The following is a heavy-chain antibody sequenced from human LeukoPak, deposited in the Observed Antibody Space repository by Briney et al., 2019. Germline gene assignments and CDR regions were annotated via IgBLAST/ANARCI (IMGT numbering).Heavy chain of an antibody. V-gene: IGHV3-23*01. Sequence: GGSLRLSCAASGFTFSGYAMTWVRRAPGKGLEWVSTIGVSGGSTFYADSVKGRFTNSRDNSKNTLYLQMNSLRVEDTAVYYCAKGYYDSTGYPLRPSFDYWGQGTLVTVSS. CDR2: IGVSGGST. J-gene: IGHJ4*02. D-gene: IGHD3-22*01. CDR3: AKGYYDSTGYPLRPSFDY. CDR1: GFTFSGYA.